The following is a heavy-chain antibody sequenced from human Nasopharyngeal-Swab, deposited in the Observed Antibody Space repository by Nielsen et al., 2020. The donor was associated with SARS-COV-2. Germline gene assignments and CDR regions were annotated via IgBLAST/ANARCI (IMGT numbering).Heavy chain of an antibody. CDR3: AKGRVGEFHRGIYYYHGVDV. CDR1: GFTFSSVA. D-gene: IGHD3-10*01. J-gene: IGHJ6*02. Sequence: GGSLRLSCGASGFTFSSVAMSWVRQAPGKGLEWVSGISGGGAFTYYADSVKGRFTISRDNSNNTVYLQMNSLRAEDTAFYYCAKGRVGEFHRGIYYYHGVDVWGQRITVTVSS. V-gene: IGHV3-23*01. CDR2: ISGGGAFT.